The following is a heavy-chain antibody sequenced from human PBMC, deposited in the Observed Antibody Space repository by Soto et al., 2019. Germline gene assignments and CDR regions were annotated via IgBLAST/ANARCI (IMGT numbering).Heavy chain of an antibody. CDR2: IIPIFGTP. Sequence: QVQLVQSGAEVKKPGSSVKVSCRASGGTFSNNPITWVRQAPGQGLEWMGKIIPIFGTPNYAQKFQGRVTITADESTSTVYMELRSLRSEDTAVYYCARDFESFSNGVCPFDYWGQGTLFTVSS. D-gene: IGHD2-8*01. CDR3: ARDFESFSNGVCPFDY. V-gene: IGHV1-69*18. J-gene: IGHJ4*02. CDR1: GGTFSNNP.